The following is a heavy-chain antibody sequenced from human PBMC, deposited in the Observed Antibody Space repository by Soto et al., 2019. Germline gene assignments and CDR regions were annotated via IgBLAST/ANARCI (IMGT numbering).Heavy chain of an antibody. CDR2: IIPIFGTA. J-gene: IGHJ5*02. CDR3: ARTIYGDYVRWVPVGFDP. V-gene: IGHV1-69*01. CDR1: GGTFSSYA. D-gene: IGHD4-17*01. Sequence: QVQLVQSGAEVKKPGSSVKVSCKASGGTFSSYAISWVRQAPGQGLEWMGGIIPIFGTANYAQKFQGRVTITADESTSTAYMELSSLRSEDTAVYYCARTIYGDYVRWVPVGFDPWGQGTMVTVSS.